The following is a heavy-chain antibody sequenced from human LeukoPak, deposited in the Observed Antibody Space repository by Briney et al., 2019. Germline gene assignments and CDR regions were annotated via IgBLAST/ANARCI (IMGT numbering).Heavy chain of an antibody. J-gene: IGHJ4*02. D-gene: IGHD3-10*01. CDR3: AKFRGSGSYYRFDY. CDR2: IRYDGSNK. CDR1: GFTFSSYG. Sequence: PGGSLRLSCAASGFTFSSYGMHWVRQAPGKGLEWVAFIRYDGSNKYYADSVKGRFTISRDNSKNTLYLQMNSLRAEDTAVYYCAKFRGSGSYYRFDYWGQGTLVTVSS. V-gene: IGHV3-30*02.